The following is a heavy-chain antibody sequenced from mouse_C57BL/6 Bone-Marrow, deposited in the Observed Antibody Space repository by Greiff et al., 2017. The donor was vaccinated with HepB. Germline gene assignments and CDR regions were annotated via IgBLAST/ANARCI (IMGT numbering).Heavy chain of an antibody. CDR2: ILPGSGST. Sequence: QVHVKQSGAERMKPGASVKLSCKATGYTFTGYWIEWVKQRPGHGLEWIGEILPGSGSTNYNEKFKGKATFTADTSSNTAYMQLSSLTTEDSAIYYCASGRYYGSSSSYYAMDYWGQGTSVTVSS. V-gene: IGHV1-9*01. CDR1: GYTFTGYW. CDR3: ASGRYYGSSSSYYAMDY. D-gene: IGHD1-1*01. J-gene: IGHJ4*01.